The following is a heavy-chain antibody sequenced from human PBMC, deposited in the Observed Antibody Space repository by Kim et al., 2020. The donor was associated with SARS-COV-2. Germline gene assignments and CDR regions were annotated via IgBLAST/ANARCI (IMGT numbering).Heavy chain of an antibody. D-gene: IGHD3-9*01. V-gene: IGHV5-51*01. J-gene: IGHJ4*02. Sequence: GESLKISCKGSGYSFTSYWIGWVRQMPGKGLEWMGIIYPGDSDTRYSPSFQGQVTISADKSISTAYLQWSSLKASDTAMYYCARLHYDILTGYYPSPYYFDYWGQGTLVTVSS. CDR2: IYPGDSDT. CDR1: GYSFTSYW. CDR3: ARLHYDILTGYYPSPYYFDY.